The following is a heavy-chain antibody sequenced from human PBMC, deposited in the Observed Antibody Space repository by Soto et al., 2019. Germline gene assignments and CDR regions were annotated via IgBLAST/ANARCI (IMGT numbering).Heavy chain of an antibody. CDR1: RVAFSKFI. D-gene: IGHD6-19*01. CDR3: AKVRYSSPMGYYYGMDV. Sequence: SVKVSCKASRVAFSKFIVTWVRQAPGLGLEWVGGIIPIFGTANYTQKFQGRVTITADESTSTSYMEVNNLRSEDTAVYYCAKVRYSSPMGYYYGMDVWGQGTTVTVSS. CDR2: IIPIFGTA. J-gene: IGHJ6*02. V-gene: IGHV1-69*13.